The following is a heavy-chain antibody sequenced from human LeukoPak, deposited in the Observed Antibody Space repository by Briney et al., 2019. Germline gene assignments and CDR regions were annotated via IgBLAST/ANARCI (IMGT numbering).Heavy chain of an antibody. CDR1: GGSFSGYY. J-gene: IGHJ4*02. CDR3: ARAYYYGSGSFDY. D-gene: IGHD3-10*01. CDR2: IYYSGST. Sequence: SETLSLTCAVYGGSFSGYYWSWIRQPPGKGLEWIGYIYYSGSTNYNPSLKSRVTISVDTSKNQFSLKLSSVTAADTAVYYCARAYYYGSGSFDYWGQGTLVTVSS. V-gene: IGHV4-59*01.